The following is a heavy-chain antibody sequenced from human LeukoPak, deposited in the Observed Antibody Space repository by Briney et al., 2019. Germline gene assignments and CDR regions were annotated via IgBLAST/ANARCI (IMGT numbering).Heavy chain of an antibody. V-gene: IGHV4-39*01. CDR2: IYYSGST. CDR3: ARHARGGRYCSSTSCPDY. CDR1: GGSISSSSYY. D-gene: IGHD2-2*01. J-gene: IGHJ4*02. Sequence: PSETLSLTCTVSGGSISSSSYYWGWIRQPPGKGLEWIGSIYYSGSTYYNPSLKSRVTMSVDTSKNQFSLKLSSVTAADTAVYYCARHARGGRYCSSTSCPDYWGQGTLVTVSS.